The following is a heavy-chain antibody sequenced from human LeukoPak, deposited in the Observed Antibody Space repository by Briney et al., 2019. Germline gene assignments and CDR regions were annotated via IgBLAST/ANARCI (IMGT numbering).Heavy chain of an antibody. Sequence: ALVKVSCKASGYDFTGHFIQWVRQAPGQGLEWMGWINPNGGATNYAQKFQDRVTMTSDTSISTAYMELRSLRSDDTAVYYCARDQPYYYGSGTQAEYFQHWGQGTLVTVSS. J-gene: IGHJ1*01. CDR3: ARDQPYYYGSGTQAEYFQH. V-gene: IGHV1-2*02. CDR1: GYDFTGHF. CDR2: INPNGGAT. D-gene: IGHD3-10*01.